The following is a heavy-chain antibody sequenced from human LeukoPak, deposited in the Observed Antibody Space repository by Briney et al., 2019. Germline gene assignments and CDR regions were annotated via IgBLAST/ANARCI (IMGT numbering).Heavy chain of an antibody. CDR3: VRKFATGD. CDR2: VKSDGTAT. D-gene: IGHD1-14*01. J-gene: IGHJ4*02. Sequence: GGSPRLSCAASGFTFSSHLMHWVRQAQGTGLVWVSSVKSDGTATNYADSVKGRFTISRDNAKNTLYLQMNSLRVEDTAVYYCVRKFATGDWGQGTLVTVSS. V-gene: IGHV3-74*01. CDR1: GFTFSSHL.